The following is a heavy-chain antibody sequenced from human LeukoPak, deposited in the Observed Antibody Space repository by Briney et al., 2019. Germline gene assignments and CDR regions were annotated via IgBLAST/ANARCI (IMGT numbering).Heavy chain of an antibody. D-gene: IGHD5-12*01. CDR1: GGTFSSYA. V-gene: IGHV1-69*13. J-gene: IGHJ4*02. Sequence: SVKVSCKASGGTFSSYAISWVRQAPGQGPEWMGGIIPIFGTANYAQKFQGRVTITADESTSTAYMELSSLRSEDTAVYYCAGSNIVATTFDYWGQGTLVTVSS. CDR2: IIPIFGTA. CDR3: AGSNIVATTFDY.